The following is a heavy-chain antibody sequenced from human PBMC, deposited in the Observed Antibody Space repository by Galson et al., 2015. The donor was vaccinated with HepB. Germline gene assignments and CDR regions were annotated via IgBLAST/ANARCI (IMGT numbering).Heavy chain of an antibody. CDR2: INPNSGGT. J-gene: IGHJ4*02. CDR3: ARDRRASIAAAGTPTY. CDR1: GYTFTGYY. D-gene: IGHD6-13*01. V-gene: IGHV1-2*06. Sequence: SVKVSCKASGYTFTGYYMHWVRQAPGQGLEWMGRINPNSGGTNYAQKFQGRVTMTRDTSISTAYMELSRLRSDDTAVYYCARDRRASIAAAGTPTYWGQGTLVTVSS.